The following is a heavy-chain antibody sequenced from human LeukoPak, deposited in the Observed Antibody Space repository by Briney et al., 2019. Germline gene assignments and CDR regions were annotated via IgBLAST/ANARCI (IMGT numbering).Heavy chain of an antibody. J-gene: IGHJ4*02. CDR1: GFTFSSYA. CDR2: ISGSGGST. Sequence: GGSLRLSCAASGFTFSSYAMSWVRQAPGKGLEWVSAISGSGGSTYYADSVKGRFTISRDNSKNTLYLQMNSLRAEDTAVYYCAKDDIYYDFWSGPNWFDYWGQGTLVTVSS. CDR3: AKDDIYYDFWSGPNWFDY. D-gene: IGHD3-3*01. V-gene: IGHV3-23*01.